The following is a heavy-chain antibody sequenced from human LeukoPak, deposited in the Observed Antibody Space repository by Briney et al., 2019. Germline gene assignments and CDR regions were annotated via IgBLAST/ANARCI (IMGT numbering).Heavy chain of an antibody. V-gene: IGHV3-48*01. Sequence: GGSLRLSCAASGFTFSSYSMNWVRQAPGKGLEWVSYISSSSSTIYYADSVKGRFTISRDKAKNSLYLQMNSLRAEDTAVYYCARDRGVYDFWSGYFKYFQHWGQGTLVTVSS. D-gene: IGHD3-3*01. J-gene: IGHJ1*01. CDR3: ARDRGVYDFWSGYFKYFQH. CDR1: GFTFSSYS. CDR2: ISSSSSTI.